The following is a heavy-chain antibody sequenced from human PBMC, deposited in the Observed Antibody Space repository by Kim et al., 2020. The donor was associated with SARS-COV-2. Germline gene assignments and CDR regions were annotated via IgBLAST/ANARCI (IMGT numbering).Heavy chain of an antibody. Sequence: NYSPSFQGHVTISADKSISTAYLQWSSLKASDTAMYYCARQNSGDEWHFDYWGQGTLVTVSS. J-gene: IGHJ4*02. V-gene: IGHV5-10-1*01. CDR3: ARQNSGDEWHFDY. D-gene: IGHD5-12*01.